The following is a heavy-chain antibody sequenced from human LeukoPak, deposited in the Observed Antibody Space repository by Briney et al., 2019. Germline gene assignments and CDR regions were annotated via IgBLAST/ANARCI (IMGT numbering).Heavy chain of an antibody. J-gene: IGHJ4*02. D-gene: IGHD3-22*01. V-gene: IGHV4-34*01. Sequence: SEPLSLTCAVYGGSFSGYYWSWIRQPPGKGLEWIGEINHSGSTNYNPSLKSRVTISVDTSKNQFSLKLSSVTAADTAVYYCARARYYYDSSGSFFDYWGQGTLVTVSS. CDR2: INHSGST. CDR1: GGSFSGYY. CDR3: ARARYYYDSSGSFFDY.